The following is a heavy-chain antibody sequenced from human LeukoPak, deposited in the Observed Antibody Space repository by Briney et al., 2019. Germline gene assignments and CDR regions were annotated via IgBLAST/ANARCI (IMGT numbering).Heavy chain of an antibody. CDR1: GYTFTSYY. CDR3: ARGATIGYCSSTSCYTTLFDY. Sequence: ASVKVSCKASGYTFTSYYMHWVRQAPGQGLEWMGIINPSGGSTSYAQKFQGRVTMTRDTSTSTVYMELSSLRSEDTAVYYCARGATIGYCSSTSCYTTLFDYWGQGTLVTVSS. J-gene: IGHJ4*02. CDR2: INPSGGST. V-gene: IGHV1-46*01. D-gene: IGHD2-2*02.